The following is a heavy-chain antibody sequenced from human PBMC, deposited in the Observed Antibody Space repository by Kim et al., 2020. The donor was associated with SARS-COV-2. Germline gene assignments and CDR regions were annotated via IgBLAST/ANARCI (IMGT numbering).Heavy chain of an antibody. CDR2: ISSSGSTI. V-gene: IGHV3-48*03. CDR3: ARESGMTTVTRFDY. J-gene: IGHJ4*02. CDR1: GFTFSSYE. D-gene: IGHD4-17*01. Sequence: GGSLRLSCAASGFTFSSYEMNWVRQAPGKGLEWVSYISSSGSTIYYADSVKGRFTISRDNAKNSLYLQMNSLRAEDTAVYYCARESGMTTVTRFDYWGQGTLVTVSS.